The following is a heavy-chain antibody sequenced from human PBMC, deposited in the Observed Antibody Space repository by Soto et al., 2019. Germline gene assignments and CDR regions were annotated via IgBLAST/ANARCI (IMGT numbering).Heavy chain of an antibody. J-gene: IGHJ5*02. CDR1: GGSISRYS. CDR3: ARDRATMVRGVIPRWFDP. V-gene: IGHV4-59*12. Sequence: NPSETLSLTCTVSGGSISRYSWTWIRQPPGKGLEWIGFIYYSGSTDYNPSLKSRVTVSVDTSKNQFSLNLTSVTAADTAVYYCARDRATMVRGVIPRWFDPWGQGTLVTVSS. CDR2: IYYSGST. D-gene: IGHD3-10*01.